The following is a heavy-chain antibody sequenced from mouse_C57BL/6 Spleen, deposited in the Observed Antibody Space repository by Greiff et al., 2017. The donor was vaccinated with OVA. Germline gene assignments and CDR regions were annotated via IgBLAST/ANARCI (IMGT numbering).Heavy chain of an antibody. CDR1: GYTFTDYE. CDR3: TRSGSGYVFDY. V-gene: IGHV1-15*01. CDR2: IDPETGGT. J-gene: IGHJ2*01. Sequence: QVQLKQSGAELVRPGASVTLSCKASGYTFTDYEMHWVKQTPVHGLEWIGAIDPETGGTAYNQKFKGKAILTADKSSSTAYMELRSLTSEDSAVYYCTRSGSGYVFDYWGQGTTLTVSS. D-gene: IGHD3-2*02.